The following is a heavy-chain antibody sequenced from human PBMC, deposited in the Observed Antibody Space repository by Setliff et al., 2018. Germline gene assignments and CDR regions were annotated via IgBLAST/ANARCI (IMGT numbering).Heavy chain of an antibody. Sequence: TLSLTCAVYGGSFSGYYWSWIRQPPGKGLEWIGEINHSGSTNYNPSLKSRVTISVDTSKNQFSLKLSSVTAADTAVYYSARAYSYYYYYMDVWGKGTTVTVSS. J-gene: IGHJ6*03. CDR3: ARAYSYYYYYMDV. V-gene: IGHV4-34*01. D-gene: IGHD4-4*01. CDR2: INHSGST. CDR1: GGSFSGYY.